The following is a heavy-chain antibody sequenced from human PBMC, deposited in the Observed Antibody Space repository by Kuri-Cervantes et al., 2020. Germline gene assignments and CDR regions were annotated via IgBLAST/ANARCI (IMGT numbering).Heavy chain of an antibody. CDR3: ARAMVVTAIIPYY. CDR1: GFTFSDYY. V-gene: IGHV3-11*06. CDR2: ISSSSSYI. J-gene: IGHJ4*02. D-gene: IGHD2-21*02. Sequence: GESLKISCAASGFTFSDYYMSWIRQAPGKGLEWVSSISSSSSYIYYADSVKGRFTISRDNAKNSLYLQMNSLRAEDTAVYYCARAMVVTAIIPYYWGQGTLVTVSS.